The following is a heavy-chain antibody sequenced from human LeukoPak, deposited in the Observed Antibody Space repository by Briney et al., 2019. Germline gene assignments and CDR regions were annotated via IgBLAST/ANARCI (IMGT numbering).Heavy chain of an antibody. D-gene: IGHD6-19*01. CDR1: GGTFSSYA. V-gene: IGHV1-69*13. CDR3: ARERAVAGTNWFDP. CDR2: IIPIFGTA. Sequence: ASVKVSCKASGGTFSSYAISWVRQAPGQGLEWMGGIIPIFGTANYAQKFQGRVTITADESTSTAYMELSRLRSDDTAVYYCARERAVAGTNWFDPWGQGTLVTVSS. J-gene: IGHJ5*02.